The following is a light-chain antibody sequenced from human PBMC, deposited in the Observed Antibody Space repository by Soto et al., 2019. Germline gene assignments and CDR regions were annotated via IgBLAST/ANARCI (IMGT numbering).Light chain of an antibody. CDR3: QQYESTPPT. CDR1: QSVLYSSNNKNY. J-gene: IGKJ2*01. CDR2: WAS. Sequence: DIVMTQSPDSLAVSLGERATINCKSSQSVLYSSNNKNYLAWYQQRPGQPPKLLIYWASTRESGVPDRFSGSGSATDFPLTITSLQAEDVAVYCCQQYESTPPTFGQGTKLEIK. V-gene: IGKV4-1*01.